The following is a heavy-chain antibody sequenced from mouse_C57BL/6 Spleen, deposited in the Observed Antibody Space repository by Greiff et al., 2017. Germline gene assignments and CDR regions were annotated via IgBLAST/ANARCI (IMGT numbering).Heavy chain of an antibody. CDR2: INPSNGGT. J-gene: IGHJ4*01. Sequence: QVQLKQPGTELVKPGASVKLSCKASGYTFTSYWMHWVKQRPGQGLEWIGNINPSNGGTNYNEKFKSKATLTVDKSSSTAYMQLSSLTSEDSAVYYCARSSYYYGSSYYAMDYWGQGTSVTVSS. CDR3: ARSSYYYGSSYYAMDY. D-gene: IGHD1-1*01. CDR1: GYTFTSYW. V-gene: IGHV1-53*01.